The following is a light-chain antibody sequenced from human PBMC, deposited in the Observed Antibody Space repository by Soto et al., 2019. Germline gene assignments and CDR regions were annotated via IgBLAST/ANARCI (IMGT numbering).Light chain of an antibody. V-gene: IGKV3-15*01. CDR1: QSVSSN. Sequence: EIVMMQSPATLSVSPGERATLSCRASQSVSSNLAWYQQKPGQAPRLLIYGASTSATGLPARFSGSGSGTEFTLTITSLQSEDFAVYYCQQYNNWPPGTFGQGTKVEIK. J-gene: IGKJ1*01. CDR2: GAS. CDR3: QQYNNWPPGT.